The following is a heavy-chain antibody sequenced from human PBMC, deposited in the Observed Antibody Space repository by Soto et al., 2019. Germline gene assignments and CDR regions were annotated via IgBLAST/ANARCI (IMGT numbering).Heavy chain of an antibody. V-gene: IGHV4-34*01. D-gene: IGHD6-13*01. CDR3: AREGRLAAAGRFDY. J-gene: IGHJ4*02. Sequence: SETLSLTCAVYGGSFSDDASSSDWYWNWIRQSPGKGLEWIGEIDRSGRTKYNPSLKSRVSISVDTSKNQFSLKLSSVTAADTAIYYCAREGRLAAAGRFDYWGQGTLVTVSS. CDR2: IDRSGRT. CDR1: GGSFSDDASSSDWY.